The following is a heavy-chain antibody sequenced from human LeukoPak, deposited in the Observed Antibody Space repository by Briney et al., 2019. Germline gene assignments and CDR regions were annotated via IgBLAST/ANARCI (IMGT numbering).Heavy chain of an antibody. V-gene: IGHV4-59*01. CDR2: IYYSGST. CDR3: ARGISPSFDI. D-gene: IGHD3-3*01. CDR1: GGSISSYH. J-gene: IGHJ3*02. Sequence: PSETLSRTCTVSGGSISSYHWSWIRQPPGKGLEWIGYIYYSGSTNYNPSLKSRVTISVDTSKNQFSLKLSSVTAADTAVYYCARGISPSFDIWGQGTMVTVSS.